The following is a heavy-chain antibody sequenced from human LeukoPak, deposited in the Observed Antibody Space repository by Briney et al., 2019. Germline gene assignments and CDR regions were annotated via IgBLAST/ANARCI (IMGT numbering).Heavy chain of an antibody. CDR3: ARGRITAAGDNWFDP. Sequence: ASVKVSCKASGYTFTGYYMHWVRQAPGQGLEWMGWINPNSGGTNYAQKFQGRVTMTRDTSISTAYMELSRLRSDDTAVYYCARGRITAAGDNWFDPWGQGTLVTVSS. CDR2: INPNSGGT. V-gene: IGHV1-2*02. CDR1: GYTFTGYY. J-gene: IGHJ5*02. D-gene: IGHD6-13*01.